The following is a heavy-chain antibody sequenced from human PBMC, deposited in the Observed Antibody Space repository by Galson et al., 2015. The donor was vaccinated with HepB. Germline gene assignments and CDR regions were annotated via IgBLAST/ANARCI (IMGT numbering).Heavy chain of an antibody. Sequence: SLRLSCAASTFIFSTYSMDWVRQAPGKGLECVSTIYSGDNTDYADSVRGRFTISRDNSKNTLYLQMNSLRPEDTAVYYCARGYTSSWYSGLGYWGQGTLVTVSS. CDR1: TFIFSTYS. D-gene: IGHD6-13*01. CDR2: IYSGDNT. J-gene: IGHJ4*02. V-gene: IGHV3-53*01. CDR3: ARGYTSSWYSGLGY.